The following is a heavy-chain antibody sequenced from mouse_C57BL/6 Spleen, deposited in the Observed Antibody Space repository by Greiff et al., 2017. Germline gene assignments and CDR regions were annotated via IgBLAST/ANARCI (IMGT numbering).Heavy chain of an antibody. Sequence: ESGPGLVKPSQSLSLTCSVTGYSITSGYYWNWIRQFPGNKLEWMGYISYDGSNNYNPSLKNPISITRDTSKNQFFLKLNSVTTEDTATYYCANYDSYAMDYWGQGTSVTVSS. J-gene: IGHJ4*01. D-gene: IGHD1-1*02. CDR2: ISYDGSN. V-gene: IGHV3-6*01. CDR3: ANYDSYAMDY. CDR1: GYSITSGYY.